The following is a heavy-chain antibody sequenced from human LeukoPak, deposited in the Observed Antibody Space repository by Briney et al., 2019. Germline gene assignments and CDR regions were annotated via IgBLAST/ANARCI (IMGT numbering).Heavy chain of an antibody. CDR2: IYYSGST. CDR1: GYSISSSNW. CDR3: ARQWLQGAFDY. D-gene: IGHD5-24*01. J-gene: IGHJ4*02. Sequence: SETLSLTCAVSGYSISSSNWWGWIRQPPGKGLEWIGYIYYSGSTNYNPSLKSRVTMSVDTSKNQFSLKLSSVTALDTAVYYCARQWLQGAFDYWGQGTLVTVSS. V-gene: IGHV4-28*06.